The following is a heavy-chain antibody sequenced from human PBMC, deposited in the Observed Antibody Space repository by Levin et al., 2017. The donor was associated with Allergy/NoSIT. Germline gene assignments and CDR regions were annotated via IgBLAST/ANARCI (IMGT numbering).Heavy chain of an antibody. CDR1: GFTFSSYA. CDR3: AKAGYSAGNWY. J-gene: IGHJ4*02. CDR2: ISGSGGST. D-gene: IGHD5-18*01. V-gene: IGHV3-23*01. Sequence: GESLKISCAASGFTFSSYAMSWVRQAPGKGLEWVSAISGSGGSTYYADSVKGRFTISRDNSKNTLYLQMNSLRAEDTAVYYCAKAGYSAGNWYWGQGTLVTVSS.